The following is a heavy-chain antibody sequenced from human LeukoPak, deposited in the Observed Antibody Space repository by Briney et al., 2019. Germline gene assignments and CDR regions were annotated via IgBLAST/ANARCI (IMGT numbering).Heavy chain of an antibody. V-gene: IGHV3-23*01. D-gene: IGHD2-2*01. CDR2: ISCSGGST. CDR1: GFTFSSYS. CDR3: AKEFVVEPGATLFDY. J-gene: IGHJ4*02. Sequence: PGGSLRLSCAASGFTFSSYSMSWVRQAPGKGLEWVSAISCSGGSTSYADSVKGRFTISRDNSKNTLDLQMNSLRAEDTAVYYCAKEFVVEPGATLFDYWGQGTLVTVSS.